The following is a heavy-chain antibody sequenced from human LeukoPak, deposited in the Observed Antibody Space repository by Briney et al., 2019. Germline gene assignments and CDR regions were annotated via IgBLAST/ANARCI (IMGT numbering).Heavy chain of an antibody. CDR1: GFTFSSYG. V-gene: IGHV3-30*02. CDR3: AKDRIGYSSGWYGH. J-gene: IGHJ5*02. Sequence: GGSLRLSCAVSGFTFSSYGMHWVRQAPGKGLEWVAFIRYDGSNKYYADSVKGRFTISRDNSKNTLYLQMNSLRAEDTAVYYCAKDRIGYSSGWYGHWGQGTLVTVSS. CDR2: IRYDGSNK. D-gene: IGHD6-19*01.